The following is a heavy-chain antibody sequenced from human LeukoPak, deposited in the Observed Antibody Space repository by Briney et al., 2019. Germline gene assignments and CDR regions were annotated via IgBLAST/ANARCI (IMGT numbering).Heavy chain of an antibody. V-gene: IGHV3-43*02. Sequence: PGGSLRLSCVASGLNFDDSATHWVRQAPGKGLEWVSLISADGGSTFSADSVKGRFSISRDNSNNSLYLQMNSLRSEDTAMHYCAKESGKFDYWGQGTLVAVSS. CDR1: GLNFDDSA. J-gene: IGHJ4*02. CDR3: AKESGKFDY. CDR2: ISADGGST.